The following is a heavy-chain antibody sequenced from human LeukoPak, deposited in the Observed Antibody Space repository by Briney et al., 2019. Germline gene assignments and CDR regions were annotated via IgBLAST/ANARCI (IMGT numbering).Heavy chain of an antibody. Sequence: ASVKVSCKGSGYTFIGYYIHWVRQAPGQGLEWMGGIIPIFGTANYAQKFQGRVTITGDESTSTAYMELSSLRSEDTAVYYCARARITMVRGVITNYYYYYMDVWGKGTTVTISS. J-gene: IGHJ6*03. CDR3: ARARITMVRGVITNYYYYYMDV. D-gene: IGHD3-10*01. CDR1: GYTFIGYY. CDR2: IIPIFGTA. V-gene: IGHV1-69*13.